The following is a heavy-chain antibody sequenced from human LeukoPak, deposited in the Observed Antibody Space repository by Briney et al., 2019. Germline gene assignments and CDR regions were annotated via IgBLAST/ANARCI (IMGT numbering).Heavy chain of an antibody. V-gene: IGHV1-24*01. Sequence: GGSVKVSCKVSGYTLTELYMNWVRQAPGKGLEWVGGFDPEDGETIYAQTFQGRVTMTEDTSTDTAYMELSSPRSEDTAVYYCATIVVVKGPDAFDIWGQGTMVTVSS. D-gene: IGHD3-22*01. CDR2: FDPEDGET. J-gene: IGHJ3*02. CDR1: GYTLTELY. CDR3: ATIVVVKGPDAFDI.